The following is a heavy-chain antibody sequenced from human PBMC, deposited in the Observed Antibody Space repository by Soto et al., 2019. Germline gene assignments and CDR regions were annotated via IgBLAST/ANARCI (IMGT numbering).Heavy chain of an antibody. CDR3: ARNRVVPAARVDY. CDR1: GGSISSGDYY. CDR2: IYYSGST. D-gene: IGHD2-2*01. V-gene: IGHV4-30-4*01. J-gene: IGHJ4*02. Sequence: PSKTLSLTCTVSGGSISSGDYYWSWIRQPPGKGLEWIGYIYYSGSTYYNPSLQSRVTISVDTSKNQFSLKLSSVTASDTAVYYCARNRVVPAARVDYWGQGTLVTVSS.